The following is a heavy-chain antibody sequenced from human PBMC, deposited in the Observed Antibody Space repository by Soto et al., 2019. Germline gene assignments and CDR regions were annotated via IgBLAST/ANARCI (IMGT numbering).Heavy chain of an antibody. Sequence: RHSNRVAERNSINFWTRWVRQKEGTWRGWVALMHPDGSSTIYADSVKGRFTIARDNSKTTLYLQMSSLRADDTAVYYCVKESFDPFRRDGDIPSGLDFWGQGTLVTGFS. V-gene: IGHV3-74*01. D-gene: IGHD2-21*01. J-gene: IGHJ4*02. CDR2: MHPDGSST. CDR3: VKESFDPFRRDGDIPSGLDF. CDR1: ERNSINFW.